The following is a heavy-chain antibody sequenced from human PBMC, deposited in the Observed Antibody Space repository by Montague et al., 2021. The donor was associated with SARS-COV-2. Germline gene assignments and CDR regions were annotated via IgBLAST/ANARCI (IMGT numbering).Heavy chain of an antibody. D-gene: IGHD4-17*01. CDR1: GGSFSGNY. CDR3: ARSTVTNAPFGFSKKLRTRYDGMDV. Sequence: SETLSLTCAVYGGSFSGNYLNWIRQPPGKGLEWIGEINHSGSTNYNPSLKSRVTIAVDTSKNQVSLKLTSVTAADTAVFYCARSTVTNAPFGFSKKLRTRYDGMDVWGQGTTVTVSS. CDR2: INHSGST. V-gene: IGHV4-34*01. J-gene: IGHJ6*02.